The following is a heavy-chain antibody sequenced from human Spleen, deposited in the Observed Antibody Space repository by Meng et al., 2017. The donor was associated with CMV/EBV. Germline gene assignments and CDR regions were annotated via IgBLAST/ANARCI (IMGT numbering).Heavy chain of an antibody. V-gene: IGHV4-61*02. D-gene: IGHD2-15*01. Sequence: QGQLQGPGPGLVQPSQPLSLTCTVSGGSINSGDYYWSWIRQPPGKGLEWIGRIYTSGSTNYNPSLKSRVTMSVDTSKNQFSLKLSSVTAADTAVYYCAGGRWYYFDLWGRGTLVTVSS. J-gene: IGHJ2*01. CDR1: GGSINSGDYY. CDR3: AGGRWYYFDL. CDR2: IYTSGST.